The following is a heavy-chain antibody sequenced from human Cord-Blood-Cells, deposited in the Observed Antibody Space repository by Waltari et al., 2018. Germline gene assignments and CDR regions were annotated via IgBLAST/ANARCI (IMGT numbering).Heavy chain of an antibody. CDR1: GGSFSGYY. Sequence: QVQLQQWGAGLLKPSENLSLTCAVHGGSFSGYYWCWIRQPPGKGLEWIGEINHMLSTNYHPSLKSRVTISVDSSKNQCSLKLSSVTAADTAVYYCARGGDIVVVPAAIAYFQHWGQGTLVTVSS. V-gene: IGHV4-34*01. CDR2: INHMLST. D-gene: IGHD2-2*02. J-gene: IGHJ1*01. CDR3: ARGGDIVVVPAAIAYFQH.